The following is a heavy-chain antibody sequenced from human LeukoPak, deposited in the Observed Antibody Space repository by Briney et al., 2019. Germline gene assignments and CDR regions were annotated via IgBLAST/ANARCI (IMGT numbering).Heavy chain of an antibody. CDR1: GFTFSSYA. CDR2: ISGSGGST. CDR3: AKLGVLRITMVRGVNFDY. D-gene: IGHD3-10*01. Sequence: GGSLRLSCAASGFTFSSYAMSWVRQAPGKGLEWVSAISGSGGSTYYADSVKGRFTISRDNSKNTLYLQMNSLRAEDTAVYYCAKLGVLRITMVRGVNFDYWGQGTLVNVSS. V-gene: IGHV3-23*01. J-gene: IGHJ4*02.